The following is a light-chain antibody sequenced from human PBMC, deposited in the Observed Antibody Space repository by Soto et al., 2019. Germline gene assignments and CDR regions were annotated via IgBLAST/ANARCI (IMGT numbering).Light chain of an antibody. CDR2: AAS. J-gene: IGKJ1*01. CDR3: QPYSSRST. Sequence: DIHMAQSPSTLPASVGDGVTITCRASQSISNWLAWYQQKPGKAPNLLIYAASSLQSGVPSRFSGSGFGTEFTLTIGSLQPGDFATYYCQPYSSRSTFGQGNKVDIK. V-gene: IGKV1-5*01. CDR1: QSISNW.